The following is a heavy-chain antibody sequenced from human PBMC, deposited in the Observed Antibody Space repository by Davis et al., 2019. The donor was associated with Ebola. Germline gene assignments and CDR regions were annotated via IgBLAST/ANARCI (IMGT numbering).Heavy chain of an antibody. Sequence: GESLKISCAASGFTVSSNYMSWVRQAPGKGLEWVSVIYSGGSTYYADSVKGRFTISSHNSKNTLYLQMNSLHQGPIGLPPGTLLQEHLWG. J-gene: IGHJ6*01. CDR3: TLLQEHL. CDR2: IYSGGST. V-gene: IGHV3-53*04. CDR1: GFTVSSNY.